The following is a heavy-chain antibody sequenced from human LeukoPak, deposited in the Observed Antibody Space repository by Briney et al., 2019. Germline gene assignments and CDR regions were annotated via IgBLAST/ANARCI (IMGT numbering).Heavy chain of an antibody. J-gene: IGHJ4*02. D-gene: IGHD1-7*01. CDR2: IYYTGST. CDR1: GGSISSYY. V-gene: IGHV4-59*01. Sequence: SETLSLTCTVSGGSISSYYWSWIRQPPGKGLEWIGYIYYTGSTNYNPSLKSRVTMSADTSKNQFSLKLSSVTAADTAVYYCASSEWNYARWGQGILVTVSS. CDR3: ASSEWNYAR.